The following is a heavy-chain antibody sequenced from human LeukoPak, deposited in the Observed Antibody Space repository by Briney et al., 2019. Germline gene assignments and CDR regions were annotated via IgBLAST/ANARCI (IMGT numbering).Heavy chain of an antibody. CDR3: ARLGSGWYGYMGGNNWFDP. CDR2: IYPGDSDT. Sequence: GESLKISCKGSGYSFTSYWIAWVRQMPGKGLEWMGIIYPGDSDTRYSPSFQGQVTISADKSISTAYLQWSSLKASDTAMYYCARLGSGWYGYMGGNNWFDPWGQGTLVTVSS. CDR1: GYSFTSYW. V-gene: IGHV5-51*01. J-gene: IGHJ5*02. D-gene: IGHD6-19*01.